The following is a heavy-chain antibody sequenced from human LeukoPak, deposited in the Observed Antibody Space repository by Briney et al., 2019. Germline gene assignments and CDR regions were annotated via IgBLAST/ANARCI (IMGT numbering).Heavy chain of an antibody. CDR3: TSGVAARPFYYYGMDV. V-gene: IGHV1-8*01. D-gene: IGHD6-6*01. CDR2: MNPNSGNT. J-gene: IGHJ6*02. CDR1: GYTFTSYD. Sequence: VASVKVSCKASGYTFTSYDINWVRQATGQGLEWMGWMNPNSGNTGYARKFQGRVTMTRNTSISTAYMELSSLRSEDTAVYYCTSGVAARPFYYYGMDVWGQGTTVTVSS.